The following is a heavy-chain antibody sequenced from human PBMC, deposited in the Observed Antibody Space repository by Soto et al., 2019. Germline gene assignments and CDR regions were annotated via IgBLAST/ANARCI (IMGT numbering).Heavy chain of an antibody. J-gene: IGHJ4*02. D-gene: IGHD6-19*01. CDR2: INHSGST. Sequence: QVQLQQWGSGLLKPSETLSLTCAVYGESFSGYYWSWIRQPPGKGLAWIGEINHSGSTNYNPSLKSRVTISVDASKIQFSLELSSVTAADTAVYHCARGHSSGWYARIDYWVQGTLVTVSS. CDR3: ARGHSSGWYARIDY. V-gene: IGHV4-34*01. CDR1: GESFSGYY.